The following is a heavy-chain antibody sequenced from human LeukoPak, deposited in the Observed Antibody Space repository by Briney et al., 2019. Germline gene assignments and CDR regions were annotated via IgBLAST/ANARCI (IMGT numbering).Heavy chain of an antibody. D-gene: IGHD5-18*01. Sequence: GGSLRLSCAASGFTFSDYYMSWIRQAPGKGLEWVSYISSSGSTIYYADSVKGRFTISRDNAKNSLYLQMNSLRAEDTAVYYCARVRGYSYGLTVEIDYWGQGTLVTVSS. CDR2: ISSSGSTI. J-gene: IGHJ4*02. CDR1: GFTFSDYY. CDR3: ARVRGYSYGLTVEIDY. V-gene: IGHV3-11*04.